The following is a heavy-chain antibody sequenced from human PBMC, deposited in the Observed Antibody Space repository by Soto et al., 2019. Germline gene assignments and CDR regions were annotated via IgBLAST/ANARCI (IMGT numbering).Heavy chain of an antibody. CDR2: ISYDGSNK. CDR1: GFTFSSYA. Sequence: GGSLRLSXAASGFTFSSYAMHWVRQAPGKGLEWVAVISYDGSNKYYADSVKGRFTISRDNSKNTLYLQMNSLRAEDTAVYYCAGSVPDAFDIWGQGTMVTVSS. V-gene: IGHV3-30-3*01. J-gene: IGHJ3*02. D-gene: IGHD6-19*01. CDR3: AGSVPDAFDI.